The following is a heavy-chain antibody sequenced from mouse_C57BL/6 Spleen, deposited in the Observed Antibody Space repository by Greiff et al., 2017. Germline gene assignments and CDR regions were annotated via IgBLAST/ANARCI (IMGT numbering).Heavy chain of an antibody. CDR3: ARRLTTVVATGDAMDY. CDR2: IYPGDGDT. J-gene: IGHJ4*01. D-gene: IGHD1-1*01. Sequence: VQRVESGAELVKPGASVKISCKASGYAFSSYWMNWVKQRPGKGLEWIGQIYPGDGDTNYNGKFKGKATLTADKSSSTAYMQLSSLTSEDSAVYFCARRLTTVVATGDAMDYWGQGTSVTVSS. CDR1: GYAFSSYW. V-gene: IGHV1-80*01.